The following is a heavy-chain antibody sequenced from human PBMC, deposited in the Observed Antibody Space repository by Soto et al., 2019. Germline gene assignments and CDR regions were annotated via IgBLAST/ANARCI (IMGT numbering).Heavy chain of an antibody. CDR3: ARWRSSSWFAVFFQF. V-gene: IGHV1-69*01. CDR1: GDTFTSYS. CDR2: IIPKFGST. Sequence: QGQLVQSGAEVKKPGSSVKVSCKSSGDTFTSYSIAWMRQAPGQGLEWMGGIIPKFGSTKYAPKFQDRVTITADESTSTAYMELSGLRSEDTAVYFCARWRSSSWFAVFFQFWGQGTRVTVSS. D-gene: IGHD6-13*01. J-gene: IGHJ1*01.